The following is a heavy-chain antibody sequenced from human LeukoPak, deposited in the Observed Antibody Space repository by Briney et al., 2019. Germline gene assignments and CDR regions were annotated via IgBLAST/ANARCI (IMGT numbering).Heavy chain of an antibody. CDR2: INEEGTDK. Sequence: PGGSLRLSCTASGFTFSNYWMTWVRQAPGKGLEWLANINEEGTDKYCVDSVKGRFTISRDNAKNSMFLPMNSLRAEDTAIYYCARGSRGPYYWGQGTLVTVSS. D-gene: IGHD5-24*01. V-gene: IGHV3-7*03. CDR1: GFTFSNYW. CDR3: ARGSRGPYY. J-gene: IGHJ4*02.